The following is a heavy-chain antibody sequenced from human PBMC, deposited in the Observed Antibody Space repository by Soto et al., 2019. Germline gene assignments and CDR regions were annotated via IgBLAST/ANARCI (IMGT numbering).Heavy chain of an antibody. CDR1: GFTFSSYG. CDR3: ASINPPSLLSYDFWSGYPSHDY. V-gene: IGHV3-30*03. Sequence: GGSLRLSCAASGFTFSSYGMHWVRQAPGKGLEWVAVISYDGSNKYYADSVKGRFTISRDNSKNTLYLQMNSLRAEDTAVYYCASINPPSLLSYDFWSGYPSHDYWGQGPLVTVSS. CDR2: ISYDGSNK. J-gene: IGHJ4*02. D-gene: IGHD3-3*01.